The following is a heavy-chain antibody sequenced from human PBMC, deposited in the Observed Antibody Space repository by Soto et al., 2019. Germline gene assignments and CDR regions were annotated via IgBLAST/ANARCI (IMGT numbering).Heavy chain of an antibody. CDR1: GGSISSGGYS. CDR3: ASTTLPHDSSGYFIY. J-gene: IGHJ4*02. CDR2: IYHSGST. V-gene: IGHV4-30-2*01. D-gene: IGHD3-22*01. Sequence: QLQLQESGSGLVKPSQTLSLTCAVSGGSISSGGYSWSWIRQPPGKGLEWIGYIYHSGSTYYNPSLKSRVTISVDRSKNQFSLKLSSVTAADTAVYYCASTTLPHDSSGYFIYWGQGTLVTVSS.